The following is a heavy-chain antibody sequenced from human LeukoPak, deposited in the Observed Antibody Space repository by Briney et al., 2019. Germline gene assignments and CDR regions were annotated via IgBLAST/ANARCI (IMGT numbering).Heavy chain of an antibody. CDR2: IIPIFGTA. J-gene: IGHJ6*02. D-gene: IGHD3-9*01. CDR3: ARGGDYDILTGYEISPTYYYGMDV. CDR1: RGTFSSYA. Sequence: GASVKVSCKASRGTFSSYAISWVRQAPGQGLEWMGGIIPIFGTANYAQKFQGRVTITADESTSTAYMELSSLRSEDTAVYYCARGGDYDILTGYEISPTYYYGMDVWGQGTTVTVSS. V-gene: IGHV1-69*13.